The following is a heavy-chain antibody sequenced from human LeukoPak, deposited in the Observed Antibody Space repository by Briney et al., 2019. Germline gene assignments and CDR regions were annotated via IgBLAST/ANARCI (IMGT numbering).Heavy chain of an antibody. CDR2: IYHTGST. D-gene: IGHD3-16*01. Sequence: SETLSLTCAVSGDSITNSRYYWGWVRQPPGKGLEWMASIYHTGSTYYNSSLKSRVTISVDTSKNQFSLELTSATAADTAVYYCARHLMAVMDPWGQGTLVTVSS. CDR1: GDSITNSRYY. V-gene: IGHV4-39*01. CDR3: ARHLMAVMDP. J-gene: IGHJ5*02.